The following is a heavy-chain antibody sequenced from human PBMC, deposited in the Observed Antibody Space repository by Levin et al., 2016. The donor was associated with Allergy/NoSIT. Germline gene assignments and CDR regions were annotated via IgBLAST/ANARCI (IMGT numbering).Heavy chain of an antibody. V-gene: IGHV1-46*03. Sequence: WVRQAPGQGLEWMGIINPSGSSASYAQKFQGRVTMTRDTSTSTVYMQLSSLRSEDTAVYYCAGAPSSGTFDYWGQGTLVTVSS. CDR2: INPSGSSA. D-gene: IGHD6-25*01. J-gene: IGHJ4*02. CDR3: AGAPSSGTFDY.